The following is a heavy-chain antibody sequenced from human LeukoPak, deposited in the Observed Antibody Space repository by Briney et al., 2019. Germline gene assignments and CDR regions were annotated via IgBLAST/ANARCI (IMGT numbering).Heavy chain of an antibody. V-gene: IGHV4-34*01. Sequence: SETLSLTCAVYGGSFSGYYWSWIRQPPGKGLEWIGEINHSGSTNYNPSLKSRVTISVDTSKNQFSLKLSPVTAADTAVYYCARGPFYYYYYYGMDVWGQGTTVTVSS. CDR1: GGSFSGYY. CDR3: ARGPFYYYYYYGMDV. J-gene: IGHJ6*02. CDR2: INHSGST.